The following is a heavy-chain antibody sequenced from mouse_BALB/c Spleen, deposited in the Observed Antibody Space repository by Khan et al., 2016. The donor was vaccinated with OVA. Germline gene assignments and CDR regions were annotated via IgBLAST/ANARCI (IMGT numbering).Heavy chain of an antibody. V-gene: IGHV1-80*01. Sequence: QVQLKESGAELVRPGSSVKISCKASGYAFSSYWMNWVKQRPGQGLEWIGQIYPGDGDTNYNGKFRGKATLTEDKSSRPHYMRLSRLPSEDSAVYFCARKKWGAMDYWGQGTSVTVSS. CDR1: GYAFSSYW. CDR3: ARKKWGAMDY. J-gene: IGHJ4*01. CDR2: IYPGDGDT.